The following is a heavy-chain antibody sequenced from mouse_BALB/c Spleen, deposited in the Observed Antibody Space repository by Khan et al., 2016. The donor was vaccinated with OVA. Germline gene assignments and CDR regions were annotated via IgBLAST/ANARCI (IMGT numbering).Heavy chain of an antibody. Sequence: EVQLQESGTVLARPGTSVKMSCKASGYTFTSYWMHWVKQRPGQGLEWIGAIYPGNSDNSYNQKFKGKAKLNAVTSTSTAYMELSSLTNEDSAVYYCTRFGYLFAYWGQGTLVTVSA. V-gene: IGHV1-5*01. CDR2: IYPGNSDN. D-gene: IGHD2-2*01. CDR3: TRFGYLFAY. J-gene: IGHJ3*01. CDR1: GYTFTSYW.